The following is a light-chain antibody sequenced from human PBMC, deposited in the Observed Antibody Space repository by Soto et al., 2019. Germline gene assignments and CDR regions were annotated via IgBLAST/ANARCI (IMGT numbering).Light chain of an antibody. CDR1: SSNVGSNY. V-gene: IGLV1-51*01. J-gene: IGLJ1*01. CDR3: GTWDSSLSVYV. CDR2: DNG. Sequence: SVLTQPPSVSAAPGQKVTISCSGSSSNVGSNYVSWYQQLPGTAPKLLIYDNGKRSSGIPDRFSGSQSGTSATLDITGLQTGDEADYYCGTWDSSLSVYVFAIGTKVTVL.